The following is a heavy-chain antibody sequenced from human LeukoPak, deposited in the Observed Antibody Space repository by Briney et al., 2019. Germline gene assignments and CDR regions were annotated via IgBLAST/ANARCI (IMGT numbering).Heavy chain of an antibody. Sequence: GGSLRLSCAASGFTFSGSAMHWVRRASGKGLEWVGRIRSKANSYATAYAASVKGRFTISRDDSKNTAYLQMNSLKTEDTAVYYCTRGITMVRGVILYGMDVWGQGTTVTVSS. CDR1: GFTFSGSA. J-gene: IGHJ6*02. V-gene: IGHV3-73*01. CDR2: IRSKANSYAT. CDR3: TRGITMVRGVILYGMDV. D-gene: IGHD3-10*01.